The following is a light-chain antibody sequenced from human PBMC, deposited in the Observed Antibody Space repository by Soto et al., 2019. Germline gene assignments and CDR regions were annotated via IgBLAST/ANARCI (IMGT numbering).Light chain of an antibody. Sequence: QSVLTQPASVSGSPGQSITISCTGTSSDVGNYNLVSWYQQHPGKAPKLMIYEGSKRPSGVSNRFSGSKSGNTASLTISGLQAEDEADYYCCSYASSSVAFGGGTKLTVL. CDR2: EGS. J-gene: IGLJ2*01. CDR3: CSYASSSVA. V-gene: IGLV2-23*01. CDR1: SSDVGNYNL.